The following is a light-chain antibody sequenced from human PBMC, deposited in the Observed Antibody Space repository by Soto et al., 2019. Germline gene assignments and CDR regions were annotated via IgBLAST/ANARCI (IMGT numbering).Light chain of an antibody. J-gene: IGLJ2*01. Sequence: QSVLTQPASVSGSPGQSITISCTGTSSEVGGYDYVSWYQQHPGKAPKLMIYDVSNRPSGVSNRFSGSKSGNTASLTISGLQAEDEDDYYCSSYTSSNTLVVFGGGTQLTVL. CDR2: DVS. CDR1: SSEVGGYDY. V-gene: IGLV2-14*03. CDR3: SSYTSSNTLVV.